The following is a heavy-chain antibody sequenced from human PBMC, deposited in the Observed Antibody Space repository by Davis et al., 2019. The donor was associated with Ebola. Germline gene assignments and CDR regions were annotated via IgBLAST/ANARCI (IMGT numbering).Heavy chain of an antibody. Sequence: PGGSLRLSCAASGFTFSSYSMNWVRQAPGKGLEWVSYISSSGSTIYYADSVKGRFTISRDNAKNSLYLQMNSLRAEDTAVYYCARSSTSCYSANTVCYYYYGMDVWGQGTTVTVSS. J-gene: IGHJ6*02. CDR3: ARSSTSCYSANTVCYYYYGMDV. CDR2: ISSSGSTI. V-gene: IGHV3-48*04. CDR1: GFTFSSYS. D-gene: IGHD2-2*01.